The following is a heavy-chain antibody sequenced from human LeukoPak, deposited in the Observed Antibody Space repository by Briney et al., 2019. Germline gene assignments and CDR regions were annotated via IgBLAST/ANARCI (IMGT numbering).Heavy chain of an antibody. CDR1: GGSISSSSYY. V-gene: IGHV4-39*07. J-gene: IGHJ3*02. Sequence: PSETLSLTCTVSGGSISSSSYYWGWIRQPPGKGLEWIGSIYYSGSTYYNPSLKSRVTISVDTSKNQFSLKLSSVTAADTAVYYCARDMMDSSGWYGMNAFDIWGQGTMVTVSS. D-gene: IGHD6-19*01. CDR2: IYYSGST. CDR3: ARDMMDSSGWYGMNAFDI.